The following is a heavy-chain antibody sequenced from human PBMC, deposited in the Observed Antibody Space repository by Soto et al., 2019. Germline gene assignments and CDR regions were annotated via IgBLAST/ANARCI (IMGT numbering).Heavy chain of an antibody. D-gene: IGHD3-3*01. CDR1: GGTFSSYA. Sequence: GASVKVSCKASGGTFSSYAISWVRQAPGQGLEWMGGIIPIFGTANYAQKFQGRVTITADESTSTAYMELSSLRSEDTAVYYCASGDFWSGYYDYYYYGMDVWGQGTTVTVSS. V-gene: IGHV1-69*13. CDR2: IIPIFGTA. J-gene: IGHJ6*02. CDR3: ASGDFWSGYYDYYYYGMDV.